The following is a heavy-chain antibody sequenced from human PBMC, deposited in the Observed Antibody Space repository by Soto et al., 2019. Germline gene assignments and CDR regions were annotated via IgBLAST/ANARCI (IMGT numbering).Heavy chain of an antibody. V-gene: IGHV1-46*01. CDR2: INPSGGST. CDR3: ARGTETYYYDSSGHNWFDP. J-gene: IGHJ5*02. Sequence: ASVKVCCKASGYTFTSYYMHWVRQAPGQVLEWMGIINPSGGSTSYAQKFQGRVTMTRDTSTSTVYMELSSLRSEDTAVYYCARGTETYYYDSSGHNWFDPWGQGTLVTVSS. D-gene: IGHD3-22*01. CDR1: GYTFTSYY.